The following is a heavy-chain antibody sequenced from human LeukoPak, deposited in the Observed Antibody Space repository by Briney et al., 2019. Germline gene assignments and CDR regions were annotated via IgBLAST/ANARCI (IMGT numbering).Heavy chain of an antibody. D-gene: IGHD5-18*01. CDR3: ALGESGYTYGWNY. Sequence: QPGGSLRLSCAASGLTVSSNYMTWVRQAPGKGLEWVSFIYSGGGTKYADSVKGRFTISRDNPKNTLYLQMNSLRPEDTAMYYCALGESGYTYGWNYWGQGTLVTVSS. CDR2: IYSGGGT. J-gene: IGHJ4*02. V-gene: IGHV3-53*05. CDR1: GLTVSSNY.